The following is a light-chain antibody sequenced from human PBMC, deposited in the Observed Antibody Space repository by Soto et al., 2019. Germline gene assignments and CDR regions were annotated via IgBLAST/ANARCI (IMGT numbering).Light chain of an antibody. CDR3: QQANSFPLT. CDR2: AAS. J-gene: IGKJ4*01. V-gene: IGKV1-12*01. CDR1: QGISSW. Sequence: DIQMTPSPSSVSASVGDRVTITCRASQGISSWLAWYQQKPRKAPNLLIYAASNLQSGVPSRFSGRGCRTDFTLTISSLQDEDVANYCCQQANSFPLTFGGGPKVEIK.